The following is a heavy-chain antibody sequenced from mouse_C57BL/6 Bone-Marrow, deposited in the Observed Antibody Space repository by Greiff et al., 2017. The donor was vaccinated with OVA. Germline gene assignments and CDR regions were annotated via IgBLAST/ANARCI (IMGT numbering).Heavy chain of an antibody. CDR2: ISGGGGNT. J-gene: IGHJ2*01. CDR3: ARQEGIYDFDY. Sequence: EVKLVESGGGLVKPGGSLKLSCAASGFTFSSYTMSWVRQTPEKRLEWVATISGGGGNTYYPDSVKGRFTISRDNAKNTLYLQMSSLRSEDTALYYCARQEGIYDFDYWGQGTTLTVSS. CDR1: GFTFSSYT. D-gene: IGHD1-1*01. V-gene: IGHV5-9*01.